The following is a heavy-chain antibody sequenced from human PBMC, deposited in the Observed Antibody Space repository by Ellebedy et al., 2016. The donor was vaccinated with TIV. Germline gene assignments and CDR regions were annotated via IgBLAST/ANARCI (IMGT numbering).Heavy chain of an antibody. D-gene: IGHD3-22*01. J-gene: IGHJ4*02. CDR1: GGPITSSAY. V-gene: IGHV4-4*02. CDR3: ARSSGYFSLDY. CDR2: ISHRGNT. Sequence: SETLSLTXAVSGGPITSSAYWSWVRQPPGEGLEWIGEISHRGNTKYNPSLMSRVTISVDKSKNHFSLRLNSVTAADTAVYYCARSSGYFSLDYWGQGTLVTVSS.